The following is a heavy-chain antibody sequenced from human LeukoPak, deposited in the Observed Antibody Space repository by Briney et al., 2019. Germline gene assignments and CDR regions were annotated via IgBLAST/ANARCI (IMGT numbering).Heavy chain of an antibody. Sequence: SETLSLTCAVYGGSFSGYYWSWIRQPPGKGLEWIGEINHSGSTNYNPSLKSRVTISVDTSKNQFSLKLSSVTAADTAVYYCARLLREEAPGGGSYRRDNYYMDVWGKGTTVTVSS. CDR3: ARLLREEAPGGGSYRRDNYYMDV. D-gene: IGHD3-16*02. V-gene: IGHV4-34*01. CDR2: INHSGST. CDR1: GGSFSGYY. J-gene: IGHJ6*03.